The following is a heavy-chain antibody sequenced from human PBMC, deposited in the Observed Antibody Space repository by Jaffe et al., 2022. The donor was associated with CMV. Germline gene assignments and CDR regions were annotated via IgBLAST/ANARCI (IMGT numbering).Heavy chain of an antibody. CDR2: ISWDGGST. J-gene: IGHJ6*02. D-gene: IGHD6-19*01. Sequence: EVQLVESGGVVVQPGGSLRLSCAASGFTFDDYTMHWVRQAPGKGLEWVSLISWDGGSTYYADSVKGRFTISRDNSKNSLYLQMNSLRTEDTALYYCAKVRLVHYYYYGMDVWGQGTTVTVSS. V-gene: IGHV3-43*01. CDR3: AKVRLVHYYYYGMDV. CDR1: GFTFDDYT.